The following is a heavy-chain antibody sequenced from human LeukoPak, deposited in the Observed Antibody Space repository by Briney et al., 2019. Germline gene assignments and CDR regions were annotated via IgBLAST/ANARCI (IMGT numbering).Heavy chain of an antibody. CDR3: ARRRYYYDSSGYYYSPDAFDI. Sequence: GESLKISCKGSGYSFTSYWIGWVSQTPGKGLEWMGIIYPGDSDTRYSPSFQGQVTISADKSISTAYLQWSSLKASDTAMYYCARRRYYYDSSGYYYSPDAFDIWGQGTMVTVSS. V-gene: IGHV5-51*01. J-gene: IGHJ3*02. D-gene: IGHD3-22*01. CDR1: GYSFTSYW. CDR2: IYPGDSDT.